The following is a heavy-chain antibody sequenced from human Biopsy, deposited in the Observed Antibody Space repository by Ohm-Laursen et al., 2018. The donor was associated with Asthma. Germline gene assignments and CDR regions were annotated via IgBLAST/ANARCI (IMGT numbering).Heavy chain of an antibody. CDR1: GGSFSSNY. J-gene: IGHJ6*02. CDR2: TPYSGYN. V-gene: IGHV4-34*01. D-gene: IGHD1-26*01. CDR3: ARGSSSRLSQWELLVSGGKRAHSYYGMDV. Sequence: SDTLSLTCAVYGGSFSSNYWSWIRQTPGKGLEWLGDTPYSGYNNYNPSLTSRRAFSVDTSKNQFSLRLTSVTAADTAVYYCARGSSSRLSQWELLVSGGKRAHSYYGMDVWGQGTTVTVSS.